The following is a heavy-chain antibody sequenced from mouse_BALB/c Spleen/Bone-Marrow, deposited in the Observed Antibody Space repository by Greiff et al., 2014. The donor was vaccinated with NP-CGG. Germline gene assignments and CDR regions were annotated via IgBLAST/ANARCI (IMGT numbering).Heavy chain of an antibody. CDR3: ASRAY. V-gene: IGHV5-17*02. J-gene: IGHJ3*01. CDR1: GFTFSSFG. CDR2: ISSGSSTI. Sequence: EVKLMESGGGLVQPGGSRRLSCAASGFTFSSFGMHWVRQAPEKGLEWVAYISSGSSTIYYADTVKGRFTISRDNPKNTLFLRMTSLRSEDTAMYYCASRAYWGQGTLVTVSA.